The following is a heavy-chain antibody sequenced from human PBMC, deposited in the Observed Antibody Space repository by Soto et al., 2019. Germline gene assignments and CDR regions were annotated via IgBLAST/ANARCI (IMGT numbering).Heavy chain of an antibody. Sequence: VQLVESGGGLVQPGGSLGLSCAASGFTFTNYGMMWVRQASGKGLEWVASIKQDGSAKFYVDSVKGRFTISRDDPKRSLYLQMKSLRAEDSALYYCATASGDFWGQGTLVSVSS. CDR3: ATASGDF. CDR1: GFTFTNYG. V-gene: IGHV3-7*01. J-gene: IGHJ4*02. CDR2: IKQDGSAK. D-gene: IGHD1-26*01.